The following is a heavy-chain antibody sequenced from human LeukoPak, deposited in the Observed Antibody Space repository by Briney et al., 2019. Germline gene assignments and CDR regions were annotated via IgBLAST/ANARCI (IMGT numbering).Heavy chain of an antibody. Sequence: GGSLRLSCAASGFIFTDYWMYWVRQAPGRGLAWVANIKEDGSEKNYVDSVKGRFTISRDNSKNTLYLQMNSLRAEDTAVYYCARIPIVLITSGGYWGQGTLVTVSS. J-gene: IGHJ4*02. CDR3: ARIPIVLITSGGY. D-gene: IGHD3-22*01. CDR2: IKEDGSEK. V-gene: IGHV3-7*03. CDR1: GFIFTDYW.